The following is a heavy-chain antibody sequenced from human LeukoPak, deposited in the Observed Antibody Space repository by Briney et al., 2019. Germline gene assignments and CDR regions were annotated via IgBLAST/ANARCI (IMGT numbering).Heavy chain of an antibody. CDR1: GFTFSSYG. J-gene: IGHJ6*03. CDR3: ARGVGYCSSSRCSPGYYMDV. V-gene: IGHV3-21*01. Sequence: GGSLRLSCAASGFTFSSYGMHWVRQAPGKGLEWVSRISSSGTYTDYTDSVKGRFTISRDNAKNSLYLQMNSLRAEDTALYFCARGVGYCSSSRCSPGYYMDVWGQGTTVTVFS. D-gene: IGHD2-15*01. CDR2: ISSSGTYT.